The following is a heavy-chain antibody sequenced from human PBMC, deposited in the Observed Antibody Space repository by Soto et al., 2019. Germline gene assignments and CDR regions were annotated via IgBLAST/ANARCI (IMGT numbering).Heavy chain of an antibody. V-gene: IGHV1-69*13. CDR1: VGTFSSYA. Sequence: ASVKVSCKASVGTFSSYAISWVRQAPGQGLEWMGGIIPIFGTANYAQKFQGRVTITADESTSTAYMELSSLRSEDTAVYYCARDGRLLGFGELLTLDVWGQGTTVTVSS. CDR3: ARDGRLLGFGELLTLDV. CDR2: IIPIFGTA. J-gene: IGHJ6*02. D-gene: IGHD3-10*01.